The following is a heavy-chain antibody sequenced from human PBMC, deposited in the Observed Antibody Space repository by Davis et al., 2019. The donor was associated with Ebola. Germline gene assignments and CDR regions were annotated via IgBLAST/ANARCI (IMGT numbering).Heavy chain of an antibody. D-gene: IGHD2-2*02. V-gene: IGHV1-46*01. CDR1: GFTFSSYG. J-gene: IGHJ6*02. CDR3: ARWGVVPAAIGMDV. Sequence: GESLKISCAASGFTFSSYGMHWVRQAPGQGLEWMGIINPSGGSTSYAQKFQGRVTMTRDTSTSTVYMELSSLRSEDTAVYYCARWGVVPAAIGMDVWGQGTTVTVSS. CDR2: INPSGGST.